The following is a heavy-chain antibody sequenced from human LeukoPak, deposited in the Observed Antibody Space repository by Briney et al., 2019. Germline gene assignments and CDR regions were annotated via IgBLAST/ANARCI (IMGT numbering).Heavy chain of an antibody. CDR2: ISNSGSTI. CDR1: GFTFSDYY. CDR3: AKDRLALVVDDAFDI. V-gene: IGHV3-11*01. J-gene: IGHJ3*02. Sequence: GGSLRLSCAASGFTFSDYYMSWIRQAPGKGLEWISYISNSGSTIYYADSVKGRFTISRDNSKNTLYLQMNSLRAEDTAVYYCAKDRLALVVDDAFDIWGQGTMVTVSS. D-gene: IGHD3-22*01.